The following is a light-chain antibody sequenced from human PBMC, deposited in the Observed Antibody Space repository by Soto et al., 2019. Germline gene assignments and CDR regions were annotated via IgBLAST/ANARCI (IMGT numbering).Light chain of an antibody. Sequence: QSVLTQPPSASGTPGQRVTISCSGSSSXIGSNTVNWYQHLPGTAPKLLIYNNNQRPSGVPDRFSGSKSATSASLAISGLQSEDEADYYCAAWDDSLNAVVIGGGTKLTVL. CDR1: SSXIGSNT. CDR3: AAWDDSLNAVV. J-gene: IGLJ2*01. CDR2: NNN. V-gene: IGLV1-44*01.